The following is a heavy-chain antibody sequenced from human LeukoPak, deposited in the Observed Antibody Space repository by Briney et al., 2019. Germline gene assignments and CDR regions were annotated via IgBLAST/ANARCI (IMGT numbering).Heavy chain of an antibody. CDR2: MSYSGST. CDR1: GDSTTSYY. J-gene: IGHJ5*02. CDR3: ARRRAEGGSNGHYNWFDP. D-gene: IGHD6-13*01. Sequence: SETLSLTCTVSGDSTTSYYWSWIRQPPGKGLEWIGSMSYSGSTNYNPSLKSRVTMSVDTTKNQFSLRLNSVTAADTAVYYCARRRAEGGSNGHYNWFDPWGQGSQLSVSS. V-gene: IGHV4-59*08.